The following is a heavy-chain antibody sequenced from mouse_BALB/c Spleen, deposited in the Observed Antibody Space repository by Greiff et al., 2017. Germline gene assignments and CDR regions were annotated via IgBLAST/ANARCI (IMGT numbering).Heavy chain of an antibody. CDR2: IWAGGST. J-gene: IGHJ3*01. CDR3: ARGGYNWFAC. CDR1: GFSLTSYG. V-gene: IGHV2-9*02. Sequence: QVQLKQSGPGLVAPSQSLSITCTASGFSLTSYGVHWVRQPPGKGLEWLGLIWAGGSTNYNSALMSRLSISKDKSKSQVFLKMNRLQTDDTAMYYCARGGYNWFACWGRGNLVTVAA. D-gene: IGHD2-2*01.